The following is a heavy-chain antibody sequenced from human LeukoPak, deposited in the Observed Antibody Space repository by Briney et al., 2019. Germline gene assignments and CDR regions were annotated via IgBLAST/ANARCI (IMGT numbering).Heavy chain of an antibody. CDR2: IYSSATT. CDR3: ARDSNGDIVFDM. J-gene: IGHJ3*02. Sequence: RIYSSATTNYNPSLRSRLTMSVDTSKNQFSLNLPSVTAADTAIYYCARDSNGDIVFDMWGQGTMVTVPP. D-gene: IGHD4-17*01. V-gene: IGHV4-4*07.